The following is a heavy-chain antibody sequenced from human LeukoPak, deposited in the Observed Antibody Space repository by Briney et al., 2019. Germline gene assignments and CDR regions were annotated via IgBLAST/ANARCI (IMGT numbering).Heavy chain of an antibody. J-gene: IGHJ4*02. CDR1: GYTFTNNY. V-gene: IGHV1-46*01. Sequence: ASVKVSCKASGYTFTNNYLHWVRQAPGQGLEWMGMIYPRDGSTSYAQNFRGRVTVTRDTSTTTVHMELRGLRSEDTAVYYCARDQEGFDYWGQGTVVTVSS. CDR3: ARDQEGFDY. CDR2: IYPRDGST.